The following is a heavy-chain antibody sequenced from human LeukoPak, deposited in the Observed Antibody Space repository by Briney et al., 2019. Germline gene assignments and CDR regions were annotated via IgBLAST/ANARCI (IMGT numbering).Heavy chain of an antibody. CDR1: GSSISSYY. CDR3: AKCRRMVDAFDI. Sequence: SETLSLTCSVSGSSISSYYWSWIRQPPGKGLEWIGYIYYSGSTNYNPSLKSRVTMSVDTSKNQFSLKLSSVTAADTAVYYCAKCRRMVDAFDIWGQGTMVTVSS. CDR2: IYYSGST. J-gene: IGHJ3*02. V-gene: IGHV4-59*08. D-gene: IGHD3-10*01.